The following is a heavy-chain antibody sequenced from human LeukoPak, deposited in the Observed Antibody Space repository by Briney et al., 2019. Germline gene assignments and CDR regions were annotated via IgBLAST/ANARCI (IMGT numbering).Heavy chain of an antibody. J-gene: IGHJ4*02. V-gene: IGHV4-38-2*01. CDR2: IYHGGST. Sequence: SETLSLTCALSGYSISSDNYWVWIRQPPGQGLEWTGGIYHGGSTYYNPSLKRPVTLSVDTSKNQFSLKLSSVTAADTAVYYCARATRDSSSSNYMRRFDDWGQGTLVTVSS. CDR3: ARATRDSSSSNYMRRFDD. CDR1: GYSISSDNY. D-gene: IGHD3-22*01.